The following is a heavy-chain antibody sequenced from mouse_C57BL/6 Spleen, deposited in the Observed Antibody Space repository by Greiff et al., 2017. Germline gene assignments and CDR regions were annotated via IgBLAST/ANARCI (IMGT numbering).Heavy chain of an antibody. CDR2: INYDGSST. Sequence: EVQVVESEGGLVQPGSSMKLSCTASGFTFSDYYMAWVRQVPEKGLEWVANINYDGSSTYYLDSLKSRFIISRDNAKNILYLQMSSLKSEDTATYYCARENYDAMDYWGQGTSVTVSS. V-gene: IGHV5-16*01. J-gene: IGHJ4*01. CDR3: ARENYDAMDY. CDR1: GFTFSDYY.